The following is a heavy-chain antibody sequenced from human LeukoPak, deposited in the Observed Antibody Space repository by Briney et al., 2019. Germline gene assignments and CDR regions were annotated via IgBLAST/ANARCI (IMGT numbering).Heavy chain of an antibody. CDR2: ITDSGNT. CDR1: GVSFSGFF. J-gene: IGHJ2*01. CDR3: ARRIGYSSAWPHWYFDL. D-gene: IGHD6-19*01. V-gene: IGHV4-34*01. Sequence: SETLSLTCAVHGVSFSGFFWRWLRRPPGKGLVWFGEITDSGNTNYNSSLKSRVPISVDTSNKQFSLKLNPVTAADTSVYYCARRIGYSSAWPHWYFDLWGRGTLVTVSS.